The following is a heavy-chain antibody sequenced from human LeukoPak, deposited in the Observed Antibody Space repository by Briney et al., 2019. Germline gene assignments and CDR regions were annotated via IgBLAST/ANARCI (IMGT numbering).Heavy chain of an antibody. Sequence: PGGSLRLSCAASGFTVSSNYMSWVRQAPGKGLEWVSTLSGTGGSTYYADSVKGRFTISRDNSKNTLYLQVSSLRAEDTAVYYCAKDGRQQWLLYYFDYWGQGTLVTVSS. D-gene: IGHD6-19*01. V-gene: IGHV3-23*01. CDR3: AKDGRQQWLLYYFDY. CDR2: LSGTGGST. J-gene: IGHJ4*02. CDR1: GFTVSSNY.